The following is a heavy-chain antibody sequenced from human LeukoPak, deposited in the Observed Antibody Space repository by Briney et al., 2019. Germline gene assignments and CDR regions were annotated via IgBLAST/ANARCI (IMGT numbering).Heavy chain of an antibody. CDR3: AVSRSGSIFVFDI. Sequence: SETLSLTCTVSGGSISSGGYHWSWIRQPPGKGLEWIGYIYYTGSTDYTPSLKSRVTISVDMSKNQFSLKLSSVTAADTAVYYCAVSRSGSIFVFDIWGQGTMVTVSS. J-gene: IGHJ3*02. CDR2: IYYTGST. D-gene: IGHD3-22*01. CDR1: GGSISSGGYH. V-gene: IGHV4-61*08.